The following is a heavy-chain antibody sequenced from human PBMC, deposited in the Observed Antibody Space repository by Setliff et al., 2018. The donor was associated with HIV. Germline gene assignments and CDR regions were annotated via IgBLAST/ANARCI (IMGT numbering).Heavy chain of an antibody. CDR3: ATANGPSYSMDI. D-gene: IGHD2-21*01. CDR2: IKSKTDGGTT. Sequence: PGGSLRLSCAASGFTFSNAWKSWVRQAPGKGREWVGRIKSKTDGGTTDYAAPVKGRFTISRDDSKNTLYLQMNSLKTDDTGVYVGATANGPSYSMDIWGQGTTVTVSS. V-gene: IGHV3-15*01. CDR1: GFTFSNAW. J-gene: IGHJ6*02.